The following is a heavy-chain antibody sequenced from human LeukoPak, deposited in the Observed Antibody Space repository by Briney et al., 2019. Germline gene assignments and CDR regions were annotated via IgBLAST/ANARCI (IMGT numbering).Heavy chain of an antibody. CDR2: IWYDGSNK. V-gene: IGHV3-30*02. CDR3: AKEGAASWDVDV. Sequence: PGGSLRLSCAASGFTFRSYGMHWVRQAPGKGLEWVAVIWYDGSNKYYADSVKGRFMISRDNSKNTVDLQMNSLRGDDTAMYYCAKEGAASWDVDVWGKGTTVTVSS. CDR1: GFTFRSYG. D-gene: IGHD3-3*02. J-gene: IGHJ6*04.